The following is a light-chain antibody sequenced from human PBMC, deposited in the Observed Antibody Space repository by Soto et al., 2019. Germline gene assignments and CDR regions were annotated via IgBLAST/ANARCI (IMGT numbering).Light chain of an antibody. V-gene: IGKV1-39*01. CDR1: QSISSY. CDR2: AAS. Sequence: DIQMTQSPSSLSASVGDRVTITCRASQSISSYLNWYQQKPGKAPKLLIYAASSLQSGVPSRSSGSGSGTDFTLTISSLQPEDFATYYCQQSFNIPPITFGHGTRLEIK. CDR3: QQSFNIPPIT. J-gene: IGKJ5*01.